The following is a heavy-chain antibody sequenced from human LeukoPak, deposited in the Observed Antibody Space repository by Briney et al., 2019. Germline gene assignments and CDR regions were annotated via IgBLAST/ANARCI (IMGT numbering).Heavy chain of an antibody. Sequence: ASVKVSCKASAYTFTGYYMHWVRQAPGQGLEWMGWINPNSGVTNYAQKFQGRVTMTRDTSINTVYMELSRLRSDDTAIYYCARSQLIVEFYYYYYMDVWGQGTTVTVSS. V-gene: IGHV1-2*02. J-gene: IGHJ6*03. CDR1: AYTFTGYY. D-gene: IGHD1-26*01. CDR2: INPNSGVT. CDR3: ARSQLIVEFYYYYYMDV.